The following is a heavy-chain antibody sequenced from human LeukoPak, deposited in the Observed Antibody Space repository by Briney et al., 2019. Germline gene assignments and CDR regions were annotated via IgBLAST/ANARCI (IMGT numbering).Heavy chain of an antibody. V-gene: IGHV4-4*07. Sequence: SETLSLTCTVSGGSISRYSWNWIRQPAGKGLEWIGSIYYSGSTYYNPSLKSRVTISVDTSKNQFSLKLSSVTAADTAVYYCARVGINNWNDDDAFDIWGQGTMVTVSS. CDR2: IYYSGST. D-gene: IGHD1-1*01. CDR1: GGSISRYS. CDR3: ARVGINNWNDDDAFDI. J-gene: IGHJ3*02.